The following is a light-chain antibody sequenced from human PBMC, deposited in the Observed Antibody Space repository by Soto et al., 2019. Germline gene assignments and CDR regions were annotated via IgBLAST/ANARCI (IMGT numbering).Light chain of an antibody. V-gene: IGKV1-6*01. Sequence: AIQLTQSPSSLSASVGDRVTITCRASQAIRTALGWYQQKPGKPPKLLIYAASTLQGGVPPRFSGSGSGTDFTLTISSRQPEDFATYYCLLDFSYFWAFGQGTKVDIK. J-gene: IGKJ1*01. CDR3: LLDFSYFWA. CDR1: QAIRTA. CDR2: AAS.